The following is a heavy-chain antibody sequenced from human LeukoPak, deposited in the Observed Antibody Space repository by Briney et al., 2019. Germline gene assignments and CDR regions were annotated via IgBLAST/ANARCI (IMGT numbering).Heavy chain of an antibody. J-gene: IGHJ4*02. CDR2: INHSGST. Sequence: TSETLSLTCAVYGGSFSGYYWSWIRQPPGKGLEWIGEINHSGSTNYNPSLKSRVTISVDTSKNQFSLKLSSVTAADTAVYYCASREYSYGPFGFDYWGQGTLVTVSS. CDR1: GGSFSGYY. CDR3: ASREYSYGPFGFDY. V-gene: IGHV4-34*01. D-gene: IGHD5-18*01.